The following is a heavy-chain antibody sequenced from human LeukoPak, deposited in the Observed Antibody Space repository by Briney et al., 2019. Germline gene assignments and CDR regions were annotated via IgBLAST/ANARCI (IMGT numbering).Heavy chain of an antibody. D-gene: IGHD2-15*01. Sequence: PGGSLRLSCVASGFTYDEYAMHWVRQAPGKGLEWVSAINGGGGNTYYADSVKGRFTISRDNSKNMVYLQMNSLRADDTAVYYCAKSVVVITFRFDDWGQGALVTVSS. V-gene: IGHV3-23*01. CDR1: GFTYDEYA. J-gene: IGHJ4*02. CDR3: AKSVVVITFRFDD. CDR2: INGGGGNT.